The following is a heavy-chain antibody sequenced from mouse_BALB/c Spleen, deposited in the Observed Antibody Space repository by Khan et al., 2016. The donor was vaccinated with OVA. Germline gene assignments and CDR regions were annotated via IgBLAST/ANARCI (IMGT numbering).Heavy chain of an antibody. CDR3: VREGVVGPAY. Sequence: SGAELVQPGASVRMSCKASGYTFTIYNIHWVKQTPGQGLEWIGTIYPESGDTSYNQKFKDKATLTADKSSNTVYMQLSSLTSDYSAVYDCVREGVVGPAYWGQGTTLTVSS. V-gene: IGHV1-12*01. D-gene: IGHD1-3*01. CDR2: IYPESGDT. CDR1: GYTFTIYN. J-gene: IGHJ2*01.